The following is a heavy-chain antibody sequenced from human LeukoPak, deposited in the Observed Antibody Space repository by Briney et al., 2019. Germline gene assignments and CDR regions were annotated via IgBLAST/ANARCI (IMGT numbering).Heavy chain of an antibody. CDR3: AIRRGYSGYDASFFDY. CDR1: GYSISSGYY. V-gene: IGHV4-38-2*02. J-gene: IGHJ4*02. CDR2: IYHSGST. Sequence: SETLSLTCTVSGYSISSGYYWGWIRQPPGKGLEWIGGIYHSGSTYYNPSLKSRVTISVDTSKNQFSLKLSSVTAADTAVYYCAIRRGYSGYDASFFDYWGQGTLVTVSS. D-gene: IGHD5-12*01.